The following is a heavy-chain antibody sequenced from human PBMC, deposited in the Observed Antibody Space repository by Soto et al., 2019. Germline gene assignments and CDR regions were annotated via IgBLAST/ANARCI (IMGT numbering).Heavy chain of an antibody. Sequence: SDTLSLTCSVSGGSVSSFGYYWSWIRQPAGRRPELIGYIHHSGATRYNPSLNDRVSISLDTSKNHLALKLNSVTAADTAVYYCARDHDMFDSPPRSPQFYYGMDVWGQGTTVTVSS. CDR1: GGSVSSFGYY. CDR3: ARDHDMFDSPPRSPQFYYGMDV. D-gene: IGHD3-10*02. V-gene: IGHV4-61*03. CDR2: IHHSGAT. J-gene: IGHJ6*02.